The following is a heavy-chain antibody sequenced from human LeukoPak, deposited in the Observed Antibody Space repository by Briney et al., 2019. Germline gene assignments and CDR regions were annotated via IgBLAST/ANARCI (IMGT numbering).Heavy chain of an antibody. J-gene: IGHJ3*02. D-gene: IGHD5-18*01. CDR2: INPSGTTT. CDR1: GYTFTNYY. CDR3: ARAGAYRYGGGDAFDI. Sequence: RASVKISCKASGYTFTNYYMHWLRQAPGQGLEWMGVINPSGTTTGYAQKFQGRVTTTRDTSTSTVYLELSSLRFEDTAVYYCARAGAYRYGGGDAFDIWGQGTMVTVSS. V-gene: IGHV1-46*01.